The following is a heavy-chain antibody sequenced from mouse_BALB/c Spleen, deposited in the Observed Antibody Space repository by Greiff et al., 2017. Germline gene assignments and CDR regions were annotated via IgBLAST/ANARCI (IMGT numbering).Heavy chain of an antibody. CDR2: ISSGGGNT. D-gene: IGHD1-1*02. V-gene: IGHV5-9*03. J-gene: IGHJ4*01. Sequence: EVNVVESGGGLVKPGGSLKLSCAASGFTFSSYTMSWVRQTPEKRLEWVATISSGGGNTYYPDSVKGRFTISRDNAKNNLYLQMSSLRSEDTALYYCAREKDYDYYAMDYWGQGTSVTVSA. CDR1: GFTFSSYT. CDR3: AREKDYDYYAMDY.